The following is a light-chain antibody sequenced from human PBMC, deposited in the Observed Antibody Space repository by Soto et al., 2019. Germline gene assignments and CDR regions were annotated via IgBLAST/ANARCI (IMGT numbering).Light chain of an antibody. V-gene: IGLV2-8*01. CDR3: SLYAGSNTYVV. CDR2: EVS. Sequence: QSALTQPPSASGSPGQSVTISCTGTSSDVGGYNYVSWYQQHPGKAPKLMIYEVSKRPSGVPDRFSGSKSGNTASLTVSGLQAEDEADYYCSLYAGSNTYVVFGGGTKLTVL. CDR1: SSDVGGYNY. J-gene: IGLJ2*01.